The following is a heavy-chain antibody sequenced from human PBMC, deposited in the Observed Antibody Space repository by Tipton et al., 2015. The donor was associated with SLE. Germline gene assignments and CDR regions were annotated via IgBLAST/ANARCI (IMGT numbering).Heavy chain of an antibody. D-gene: IGHD5-12*01. V-gene: IGHV4-31*03. CDR3: ARGGVGGYDYFDY. J-gene: IGHJ4*02. CDR1: GYSISSDYY. Sequence: CTVSGYSISSDYYWTWVRQHPGKGLEWIGHIYKSGDTHYNPSLKSRVTMSVDTSKNQFSLKLSSVTAADTAVYYCARGGVGGYDYFDYWGQGTLVTVSS. CDR2: IYKSGDT.